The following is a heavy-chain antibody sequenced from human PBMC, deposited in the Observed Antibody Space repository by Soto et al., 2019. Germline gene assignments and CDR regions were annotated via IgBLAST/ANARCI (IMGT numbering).Heavy chain of an antibody. D-gene: IGHD3-10*01. Sequence: ASVKVSCKASGYTFTSYYMHWVRQAPGQGLEWMGIINPSGGSTSYAQKFQGRVTMTRDTSTSTVYMELSSLRSEDTAVYYCAKDAGSGSYYRASPGVGMDVWGQGTTVTVS. CDR3: AKDAGSGSYYRASPGVGMDV. V-gene: IGHV1-46*01. CDR2: INPSGGST. CDR1: GYTFTSYY. J-gene: IGHJ6*02.